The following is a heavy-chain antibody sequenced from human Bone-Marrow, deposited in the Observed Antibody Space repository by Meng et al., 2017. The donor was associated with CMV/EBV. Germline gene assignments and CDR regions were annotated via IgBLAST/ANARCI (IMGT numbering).Heavy chain of an antibody. V-gene: IGHV3-33*03. CDR3: AKRDYSGYDYGGDAFDI. CDR2: IWFNGNKK. Sequence: GESLKISCAASGFNFSSYGLHWVRQAPGKGLEWMAAIWFNGNKKYYADSVKGRFIISRDNSKNTLYLQMNSLRAEDTAVYYCAKRDYSGYDYGGDAFDIWGQGTMVTGSS. CDR1: GFNFSSYG. J-gene: IGHJ3*02. D-gene: IGHD5-12*01.